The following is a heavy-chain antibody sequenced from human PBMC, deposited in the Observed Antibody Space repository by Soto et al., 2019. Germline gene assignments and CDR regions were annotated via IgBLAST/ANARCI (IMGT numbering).Heavy chain of an antibody. J-gene: IGHJ5*02. V-gene: IGHV1-69*06. CDR2: ISPVSGTT. Sequence: SVKVSCKASGDIFDNYAISWGRQAPGQGLEGLGGISPVSGTTHYAQRFQGRLTITADRSTMTTYMELSGRKSEDTAIYFCAREYSGYDPALNRFDPWGQGTLVTVSS. D-gene: IGHD5-12*01. CDR3: AREYSGYDPALNRFDP. CDR1: GDIFDNYA.